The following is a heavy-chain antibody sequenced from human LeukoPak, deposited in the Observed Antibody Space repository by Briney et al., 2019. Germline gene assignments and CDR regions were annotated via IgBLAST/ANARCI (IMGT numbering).Heavy chain of an antibody. CDR3: GSTTGTTQLHASDL. D-gene: IGHD1-1*01. Sequence: ASVTVSCKASGYTFTGYYMHWVRQAPAPGPDWMGWINPNSGGTNYAQKVQGRVTITRDTSISTAYMELSRLRSIVMAVYYTGSTTGTTQLHASDLSGQRTPVTVSS. CDR2: INPNSGGT. CDR1: GYTFTGYY. J-gene: IGHJ3*01. V-gene: IGHV1-2*02.